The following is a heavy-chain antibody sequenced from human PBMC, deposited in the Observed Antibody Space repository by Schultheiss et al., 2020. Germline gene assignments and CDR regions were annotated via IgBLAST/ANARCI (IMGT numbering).Heavy chain of an antibody. CDR2: INPSGGST. CDR3: ARDRGVTTRRIYGMDV. D-gene: IGHD4-11*01. CDR1: GYTFTSYY. V-gene: IGHV1-46*01. Sequence: ASVKVSCKASGYTFTSYYMHWVRQAPGQGLEWMGIINPSGGSTSYAQKFQGRVTMTRDTSISTAYMELSRLRSDDTAVYYCARDRGVTTRRIYGMDVWGQGTTVTVSS. J-gene: IGHJ6*02.